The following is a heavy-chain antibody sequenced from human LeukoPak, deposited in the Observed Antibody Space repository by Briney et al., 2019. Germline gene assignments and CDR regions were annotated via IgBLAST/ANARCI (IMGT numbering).Heavy chain of an antibody. Sequence: GGSLRLSCAASGFTFSNYAMTWVRQAPGKGLEWVSSISSAVINTYNADSVKGRFTISRDNSKNTLYLQMDSLRADDTAIYYCAKGTVRFLEWSQRGYFDYWGQGILVTVSS. D-gene: IGHD3-3*01. CDR1: GFTFSNYA. CDR3: AKGTVRFLEWSQRGYFDY. V-gene: IGHV3-23*01. J-gene: IGHJ4*02. CDR2: ISSAVINT.